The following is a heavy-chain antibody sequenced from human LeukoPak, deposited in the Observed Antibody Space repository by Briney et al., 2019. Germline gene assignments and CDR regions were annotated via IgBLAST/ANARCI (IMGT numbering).Heavy chain of an antibody. J-gene: IGHJ4*02. V-gene: IGHV3-74*01. D-gene: IGHD3-9*01. Sequence: PGGSLRLSCAASGFTFSANRMHWVRQARRKGMVWVSRINTDGSSTAYADSVKGRFTISRDNAKNTLYLQMNSLRAEDTAVYYCARGRVYDILSRFDYWGQGTLVTVSS. CDR1: GFTFSANR. CDR3: ARGRVYDILSRFDY. CDR2: INTDGSST.